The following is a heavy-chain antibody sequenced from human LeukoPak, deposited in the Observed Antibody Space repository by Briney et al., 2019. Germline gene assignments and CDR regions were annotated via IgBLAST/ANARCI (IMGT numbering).Heavy chain of an antibody. D-gene: IGHD2-2*01. J-gene: IGHJ4*02. CDR1: GYTFTGYY. V-gene: IGHV1-2*02. Sequence: GASVKVSCKASGYTFTGYYMHWVRQAPGQGLEWMGWINPNSGGTNYAQKFQGRVTMTRDTSISTAYMELSRLRSDDTAVYYCARVLQYQLTQAFDYWGQGTLVTVSS. CDR2: INPNSGGT. CDR3: ARVLQYQLTQAFDY.